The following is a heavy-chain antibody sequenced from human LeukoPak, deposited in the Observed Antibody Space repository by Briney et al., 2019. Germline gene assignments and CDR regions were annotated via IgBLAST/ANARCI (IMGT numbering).Heavy chain of an antibody. Sequence: GGSLRLSCAASRFTFTSYAMSWVRQAPGKGLEWVSAISDSGGSTYYADSVKGRFTISRDSSKNTLYLQMNSLRAEDTAVYYCARRAGGYSHPYDYWGQGILVTVSP. D-gene: IGHD4-23*01. J-gene: IGHJ4*02. V-gene: IGHV3-23*01. CDR3: ARRAGGYSHPYDY. CDR1: RFTFTSYA. CDR2: ISDSGGST.